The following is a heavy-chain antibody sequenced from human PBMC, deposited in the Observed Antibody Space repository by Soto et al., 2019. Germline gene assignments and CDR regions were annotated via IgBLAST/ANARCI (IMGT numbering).Heavy chain of an antibody. J-gene: IGHJ3*02. Sequence: QVQLVQSGAQVKKPGSSVKVSCKASGGTFSSYAISWVRQAPGQGLEWMGAIIPIFGTANYAQKFQGRVTITADESTSTAYMELSSLRSEDTAVYYCAGPGAGTDAFDIWGQGTMVTVSS. D-gene: IGHD1-1*01. CDR2: IIPIFGTA. V-gene: IGHV1-69*01. CDR1: GGTFSSYA. CDR3: AGPGAGTDAFDI.